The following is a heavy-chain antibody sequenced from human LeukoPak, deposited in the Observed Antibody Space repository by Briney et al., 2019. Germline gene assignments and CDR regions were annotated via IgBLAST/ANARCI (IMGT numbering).Heavy chain of an antibody. CDR2: TYSNGRT. Sequence: GSLRLSCAASGFTVSSNYMSWVRQAPGKGLEWVSVTYSNGRTYYADSVKGRFTISRDISKNTLYLQLNSLRAEDTAVYYCARVLSGRGSLYDYYYYMDVWGKGTTVTISS. J-gene: IGHJ6*03. CDR3: ARVLSGRGSLYDYYYYMDV. V-gene: IGHV3-53*01. CDR1: GFTVSSNY. D-gene: IGHD3-10*01.